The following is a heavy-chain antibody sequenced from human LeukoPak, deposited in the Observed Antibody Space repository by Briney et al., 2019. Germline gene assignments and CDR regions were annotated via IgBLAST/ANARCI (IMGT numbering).Heavy chain of an antibody. J-gene: IGHJ4*02. V-gene: IGHV1-69*01. Sequence: SVKVSCKASGGIFSSYAISWVRQAPGQGFEWMGAIIPIFGTAHYAQKFQGRVTITADESTSTAYMELSRLITEDTAVYYCARAKSVGPASLFDYWGQGTLVTVSS. CDR2: IIPIFGTA. CDR3: ARAKSVGPASLFDY. D-gene: IGHD1-26*01. CDR1: GGIFSSYA.